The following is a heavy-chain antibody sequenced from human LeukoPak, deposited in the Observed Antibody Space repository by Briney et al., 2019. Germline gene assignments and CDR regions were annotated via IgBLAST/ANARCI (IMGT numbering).Heavy chain of an antibody. CDR3: ARDDCSGGSCYSDY. CDR2: IYYSGST. CDR1: GGSISIGDYY. J-gene: IGHJ4*02. Sequence: PSQTLSLICTVSGGSISIGDYYWSWIRQPPGKGLEWIGYIYYSGSTYYNPSLKSRVTISVDTSKNQFSLKLSSVTAADTAVYYCARDDCSGGSCYSDYWGQGTLVTVSS. D-gene: IGHD2-15*01. V-gene: IGHV4-30-4*01.